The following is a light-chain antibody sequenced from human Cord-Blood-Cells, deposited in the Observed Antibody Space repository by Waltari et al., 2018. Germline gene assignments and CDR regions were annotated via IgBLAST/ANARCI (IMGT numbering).Light chain of an antibody. CDR1: SSDVGGYNY. CDR3: SSYTSSSTVV. Sequence: QSALTQPASVSGSPGQSITISCTGTSSDVGGYNYVAGYQQHPGKAPKRMIYDVSNRPSVVSNRFSGSKSGNTASLTISGLQAEDEADYYCSSYTSSSTVVFGGGTKLTVL. J-gene: IGLJ2*01. CDR2: DVS. V-gene: IGLV2-14*01.